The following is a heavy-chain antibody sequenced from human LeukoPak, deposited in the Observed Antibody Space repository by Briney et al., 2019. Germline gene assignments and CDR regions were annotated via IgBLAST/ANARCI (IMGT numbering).Heavy chain of an antibody. Sequence: AASVKVSCKASGYSFTTYLMNWVRQAPGQGLEWMGWINTNTGNPSYAQGFTERFVFSLDASVSTAYLQISSLKAEDTAVYYCARGSAIDYWGQGTLVTVSS. CDR3: ARGSAIDY. V-gene: IGHV7-4-1*02. CDR1: GYSFTTYL. CDR2: INTNTGNP. J-gene: IGHJ4*02. D-gene: IGHD6-19*01.